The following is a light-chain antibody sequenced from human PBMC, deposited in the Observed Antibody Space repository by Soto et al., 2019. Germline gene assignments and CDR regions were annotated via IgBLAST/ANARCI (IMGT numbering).Light chain of an antibody. CDR3: QQYESYWT. Sequence: EIVLTQSPGTLSLSPGEGATLSCRASQSISSTFLAWYQHKPGQAPRVLIYGASRRVAGIPDRFSGSGSGTAFTLTISRLEPEDFADYYCQQYESYWTFGQGNKVE. CDR2: GAS. CDR1: QSISSTF. J-gene: IGKJ1*01. V-gene: IGKV3-20*01.